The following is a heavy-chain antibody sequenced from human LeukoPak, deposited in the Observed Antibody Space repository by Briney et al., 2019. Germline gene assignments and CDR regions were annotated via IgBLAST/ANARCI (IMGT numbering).Heavy chain of an antibody. J-gene: IGHJ4*02. CDR3: ATDDYGAFDY. Sequence: TGGSLRLSCAASGFTFSTYRMNWVRQVPGKGLEWVSSISSSSSYIYYADSVKGRFTISRDNAKNSLFLQMHSLRAEDTAVYYCATDDYGAFDYWGQGTLVTVSS. CDR2: ISSSSSYI. CDR1: GFTFSTYR. D-gene: IGHD4/OR15-4a*01. V-gene: IGHV3-21*01.